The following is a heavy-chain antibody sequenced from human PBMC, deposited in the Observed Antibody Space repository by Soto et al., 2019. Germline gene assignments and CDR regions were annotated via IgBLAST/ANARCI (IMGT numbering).Heavy chain of an antibody. CDR2: ISSSSSYI. V-gene: IGHV3-21*01. Sequence: GGSLRLSCAASGFTFISYSMNWVRQAPGKGLEWVSSISSSSSYIYYADSVKGRFTISRDNAKNSLYLQMNSLRAEDTAVYYCARDANWNSGQYWGQGTLVTVSS. CDR3: ARDANWNSGQY. CDR1: GFTFISYS. D-gene: IGHD1-1*01. J-gene: IGHJ4*02.